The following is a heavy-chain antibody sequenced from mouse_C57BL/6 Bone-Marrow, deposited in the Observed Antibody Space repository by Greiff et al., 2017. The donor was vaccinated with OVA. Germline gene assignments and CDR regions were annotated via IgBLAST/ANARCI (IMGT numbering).Heavy chain of an antibody. D-gene: IGHD1-1*01. CDR3: ARSPKDSTVVATDY. CDR2: ISSGSSTI. Sequence: DVHLVESGGGLVKPGGSLKLSCAASGFTFSDYGMHWVRQAPEKGLEWVAYISSGSSTIYYADTVKGRFTISRDNAKNTLFLQMTSLRSEDTAMYYCARSPKDSTVVATDYWGQGTTLTVSS. J-gene: IGHJ2*01. V-gene: IGHV5-17*01. CDR1: GFTFSDYG.